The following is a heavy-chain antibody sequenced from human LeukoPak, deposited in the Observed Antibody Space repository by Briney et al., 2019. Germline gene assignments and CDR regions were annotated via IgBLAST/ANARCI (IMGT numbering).Heavy chain of an antibody. CDR1: ESTFGSYA. Sequence: KACRKTAESTFGSYAISKERQAPGQGLEWMGRIIPILGIANYAQKFQGRVTITADKSTSTAYMELSSLRSEDTAVYYCYNWNESGAFDIWGQGTMVTVSS. CDR2: IIPILGIA. CDR3: YNWNESGAFDI. J-gene: IGHJ3*02. V-gene: IGHV1-69*04. D-gene: IGHD1-1*01.